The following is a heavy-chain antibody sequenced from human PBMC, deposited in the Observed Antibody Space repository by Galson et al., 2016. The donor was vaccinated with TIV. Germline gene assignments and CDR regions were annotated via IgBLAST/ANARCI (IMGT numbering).Heavy chain of an antibody. CDR2: IYPGDSTV. Sequence: QSGAEVKKPGESLRISCQASGYGFSHYWVAWVRQLPGKGLEWMGIIYPGDSTVRYSPSFPGQVTISVDKSLSSAYLQWRSPKASDTAMYFCSRGEGYDDRSGYYPDIRWFDHWGQGTLVTVSS. V-gene: IGHV5-51*03. CDR3: SRGEGYDDRSGYYPDIRWFDH. D-gene: IGHD3-22*01. CDR1: GYGFSHYW. J-gene: IGHJ5*02.